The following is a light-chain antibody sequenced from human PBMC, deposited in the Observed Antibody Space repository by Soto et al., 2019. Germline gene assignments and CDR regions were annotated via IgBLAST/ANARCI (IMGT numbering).Light chain of an antibody. CDR2: NAS. J-gene: IGKJ1*01. CDR3: QQYGSSPRT. CDR1: QSVGSNF. V-gene: IGKV3-20*01. Sequence: EIVLTQSPGTLSLSPGGRATLSCRASQSVGSNFLAWYQQKPGQAPRLLIYNASNRATGIPDRFSGSGSGTDFTLTISRLEPEDFAVYYCQQYGSSPRTFGQGTKVDIK.